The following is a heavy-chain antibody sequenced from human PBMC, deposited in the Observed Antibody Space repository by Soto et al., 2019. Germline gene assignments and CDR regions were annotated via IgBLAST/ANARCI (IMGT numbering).Heavy chain of an antibody. D-gene: IGHD2-2*01. Sequence: QVQLVQSGAEVKKPGSSVKVSCKASGGTFSSYAISWVRQAPGQGLEWMGGIIPIVGSANYAQKFQGRVTITADESTSTAYMELSSLRSEDTAVYYCARSQGSSTSLEIYYSYYYGMDVWGQGTKVTVSS. CDR3: ARSQGSSTSLEIYYSYYYGMDV. V-gene: IGHV1-69*01. CDR1: GGTFSSYA. J-gene: IGHJ6*02. CDR2: IIPIVGSA.